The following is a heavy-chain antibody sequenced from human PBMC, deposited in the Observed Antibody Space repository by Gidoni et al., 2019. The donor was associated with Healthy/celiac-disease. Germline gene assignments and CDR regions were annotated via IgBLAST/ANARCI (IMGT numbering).Heavy chain of an antibody. CDR3: ARASVEGCSGGSCYWFDY. D-gene: IGHD2-15*01. J-gene: IGHJ4*02. CDR2: IDYSGST. V-gene: IGHV4-31*03. Sequence: QVQLQESGPGLVKPSQTLSLTCTVPGGSIRSGGYYWSWIRQHPGKGLEWSGYIDYSGSTYYNPSLKSRVTISVDTSKNQFSLKLSSVTAADTAVYYCARASVEGCSGGSCYWFDYWGQGTLVTVSS. CDR1: GGSIRSGGYY.